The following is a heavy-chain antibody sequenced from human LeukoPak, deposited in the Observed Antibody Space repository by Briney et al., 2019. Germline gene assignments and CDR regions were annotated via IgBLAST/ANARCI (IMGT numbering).Heavy chain of an antibody. CDR1: GFAFSTYS. V-gene: IGHV3-11*01. CDR2: ICSSGSHI. D-gene: IGHD5-12*01. Sequence: GGSLRLSCAASGFAFSTYSMRWVRQAPGQGLEWVSFICSSGSHISYSNSVRGQFTISRDNAKNSLYLQMNSLRAEDTAVYYYETSKHSGDVPSHLDFWGQGTLVTFSS. CDR3: ETSKHSGDVPSHLDF. J-gene: IGHJ4*02.